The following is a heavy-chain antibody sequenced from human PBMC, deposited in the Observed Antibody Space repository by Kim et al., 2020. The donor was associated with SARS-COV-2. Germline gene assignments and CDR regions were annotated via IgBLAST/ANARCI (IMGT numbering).Heavy chain of an antibody. J-gene: IGHJ5*02. CDR2: ISSSSSYI. V-gene: IGHV3-21*01. CDR3: ARGGLLAAPLTLDWNNWFDP. Sequence: GGSLRLSCAASGFTFSSYSMNWVRQAPGKGLEWVSSISSSSSYIYYADSVKGRFTISRDNAKNSLYLQMNSLRAEDTAVYYCARGGLLAAPLTLDWNNWFDPWGQGTLVTVSS. D-gene: IGHD2-21*01. CDR1: GFTFSSYS.